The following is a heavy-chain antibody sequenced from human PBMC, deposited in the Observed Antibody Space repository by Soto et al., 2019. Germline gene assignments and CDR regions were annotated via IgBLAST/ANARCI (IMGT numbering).Heavy chain of an antibody. J-gene: IGHJ6*02. D-gene: IGHD6-19*01. Sequence: LRLSCAASGFTFSNNAMNWVRQAPGKGLEWVSGISGTGYGTYYADSVKGRFTISRDSSNNTLYLQMNSPRGEDTAIYYCAKARQAQSHYYYGMDVWGQGTPVTVSS. CDR1: GFTFSNNA. CDR2: ISGTGYGT. V-gene: IGHV3-23*01. CDR3: AKARQAQSHYYYGMDV.